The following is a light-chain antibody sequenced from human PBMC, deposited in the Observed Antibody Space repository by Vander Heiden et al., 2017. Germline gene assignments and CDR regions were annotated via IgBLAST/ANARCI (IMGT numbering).Light chain of an antibody. CDR3: QEGNSAPWT. V-gene: IGKV1-27*01. CDR2: GAS. Sequence: DIQMTQSPSSLSASVGDRVTITCRASQDISSSIAWYQQKPGKAPNLLIYGASTLQSGVPSRFSGSGSGTDFTLTISSLQPEDVATYYCQEGNSAPWTFDQGTKVEIK. CDR1: QDISSS. J-gene: IGKJ1*01.